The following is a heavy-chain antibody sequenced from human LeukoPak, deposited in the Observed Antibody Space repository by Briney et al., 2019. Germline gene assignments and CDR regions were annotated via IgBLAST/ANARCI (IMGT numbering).Heavy chain of an antibody. CDR2: ISYDGSNK. CDR1: GFTFSSYA. Sequence: GRSLRLSCAASGFTFSSYAMHWVRQAPGKGLEWVAVISYDGSNKYYADSVKGRFTISRDNSKNTLYLQMNSLRAEDTAVYYCARSPLRYCSSTSCPRGWFDPWGQGTLVTVSS. J-gene: IGHJ5*02. CDR3: ARSPLRYCSSTSCPRGWFDP. V-gene: IGHV3-30*01. D-gene: IGHD2-2*01.